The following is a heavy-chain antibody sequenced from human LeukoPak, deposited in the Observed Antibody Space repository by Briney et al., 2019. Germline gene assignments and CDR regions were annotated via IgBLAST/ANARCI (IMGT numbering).Heavy chain of an antibody. Sequence: GSLILSFAASGFTVSSNYMSWVRQAPGKGLEWVSVIYSGGSTYYADSVKGRFTISRDNSKNTLYLQMNSLRAEDTAVYYCARAKGSGSYLDWGQGTLVTVSS. V-gene: IGHV3-66*01. CDR1: GFTVSSNY. CDR3: ARAKGSGSYLD. D-gene: IGHD3-10*01. CDR2: IYSGGST. J-gene: IGHJ4*02.